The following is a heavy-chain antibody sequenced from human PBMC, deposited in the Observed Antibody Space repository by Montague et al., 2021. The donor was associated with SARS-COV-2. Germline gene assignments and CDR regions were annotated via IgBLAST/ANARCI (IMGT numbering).Heavy chain of an antibody. CDR2: INHRGAS. CDR1: GGSFSDYY. D-gene: IGHD3-22*01. J-gene: IGHJ4*02. Sequence: ETLYLTCSVYGGSFSDYYCSWIRQPPGKGLEWIGEINHRGASTYNTSLKSRVSISLDTSKNQFSLYLSSVTAADTAVYYCARGRQHFNMIVVVMTGGEYYFDYWGQGTLVTVSS. CDR3: ARGRQHFNMIVVVMTGGEYYFDY. V-gene: IGHV4-34*01.